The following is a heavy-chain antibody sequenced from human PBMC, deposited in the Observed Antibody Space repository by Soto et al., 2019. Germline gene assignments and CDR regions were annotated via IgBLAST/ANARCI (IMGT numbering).Heavy chain of an antibody. CDR1: GESFNDYF. J-gene: IGHJ6*02. V-gene: IGHV4-34*02. CDR3: ARRKDSSRYFYGMDV. Sequence: QVALQQWGAGLLKPSQTLSLTCAVYGESFNDYFWTWIRHSPGVGLEWLAEVHHTGTSYHNPSLKSRLAVSVDTSRNQFSLNLTSLTAADTATYYCARRKDSSRYFYGMDVWGQGTKVVVSS. CDR2: VHHTGTS. D-gene: IGHD6-13*01.